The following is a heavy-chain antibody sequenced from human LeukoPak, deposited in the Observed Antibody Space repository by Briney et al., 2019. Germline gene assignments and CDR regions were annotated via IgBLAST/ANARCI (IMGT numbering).Heavy chain of an antibody. CDR2: IDHSGST. D-gene: IGHD4-11*01. CDR3: ARHGGTRVTLVEVYYFDY. V-gene: IGHV4-59*08. CDR1: GGSFSRYF. J-gene: IGHJ4*02. Sequence: SETLSLTCTVSGGSFSRYFWTWIRQTPGKGLEWIGYIDHSGSTNYSPSLQSRVTISIDTSKNQFSLKLNSVTAADTAVYYCARHGGTRVTLVEVYYFDYWGQGTLVTVSS.